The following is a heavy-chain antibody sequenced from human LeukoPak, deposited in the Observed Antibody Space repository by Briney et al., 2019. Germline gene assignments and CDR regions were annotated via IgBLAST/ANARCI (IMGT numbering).Heavy chain of an antibody. V-gene: IGHV3-7*01. Sequence: GGSLRLSCEASGLTFSRDWMGWVRQAPGKGLEWVANIRQDGGETYYGDSVKGRFIISRDNAKNSLFLQMNRLRAEDTAVYYCATYSSLNTREFQCWGQGTLVTVS. CDR2: IRQDGGET. J-gene: IGHJ1*01. CDR1: GLTFSRDW. CDR3: ATYSSLNTREFQC. D-gene: IGHD3-22*01.